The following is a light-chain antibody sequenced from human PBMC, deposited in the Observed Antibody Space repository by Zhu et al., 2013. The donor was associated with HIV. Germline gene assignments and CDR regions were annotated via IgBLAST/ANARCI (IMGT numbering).Light chain of an antibody. CDR2: DDS. CDR1: NIRSKS. J-gene: IGLJ2*01. CDR3: QAWDSSTVV. V-gene: IGLV3-21*01. Sequence: SYELTQPPSVSVAPGKTARITCGGNNIRSKSVHWYQQKPGQAPVLVIYDDSDRPSGIPERFSGSNSGSTATLTISGTQAMDEADYYCQAWDSSTVVFGGGTKLTVL.